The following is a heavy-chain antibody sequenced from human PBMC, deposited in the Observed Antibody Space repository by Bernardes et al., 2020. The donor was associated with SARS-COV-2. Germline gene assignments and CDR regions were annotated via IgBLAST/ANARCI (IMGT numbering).Heavy chain of an antibody. CDR1: GFTFSDYY. CDR2: ISSRSSHT. Sequence: GGSLRLSCAASGFTFSDYYMTWIRQAPGKGLEWVSYISSRSSHTNYADSVKGRFTISRDNAKNSLYLQMNSLRAEDTAVYYCVRDVALGYFDYWGQGTLVTVSS. V-gene: IGHV3-11*06. D-gene: IGHD2-15*01. CDR3: VRDVALGYFDY. J-gene: IGHJ4*02.